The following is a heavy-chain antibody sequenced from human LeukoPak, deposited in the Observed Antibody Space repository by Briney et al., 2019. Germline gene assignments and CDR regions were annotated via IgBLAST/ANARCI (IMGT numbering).Heavy chain of an antibody. J-gene: IGHJ3*02. CDR2: INPNSGGT. Sequence: ASVKVSCKASGYTFTGYYMHWVRQAPGQGLEWMGWINPNSGGTNYAQKFQGRVTMTRDTSISTAYMELSRLRSDDTAVYYCARDLDRSGWYGGAFDIWGQGTMVTVSS. CDR3: ARDLDRSGWYGGAFDI. CDR1: GYTFTGYY. D-gene: IGHD6-19*01. V-gene: IGHV1-2*02.